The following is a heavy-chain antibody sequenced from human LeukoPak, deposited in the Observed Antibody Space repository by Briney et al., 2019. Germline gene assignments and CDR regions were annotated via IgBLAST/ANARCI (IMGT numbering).Heavy chain of an antibody. D-gene: IGHD5-24*01. V-gene: IGHV3-48*02. CDR3: MAKGDY. CDR1: GCTFSGYG. CDR2: IDTSSVPM. Sequence: AGSLRLSCAASGCTFSGYGMHWGRQAPWKGLELVSYIDTSSVPMYYADSVKGLFTISRDNARSSLYLPMNSLKEEDTAVYYCMAKGDYWGQGPLVTVSS. J-gene: IGHJ4*02.